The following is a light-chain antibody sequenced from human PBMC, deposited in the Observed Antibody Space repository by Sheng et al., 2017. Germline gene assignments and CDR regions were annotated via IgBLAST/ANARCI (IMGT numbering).Light chain of an antibody. CDR3: QQYDTPSRT. V-gene: IGKV3-20*01. Sequence: EIVLTQSPGTLSLSPGEGSSLSCRASQNVRSSYFAWYQQKPGQAPRLLIYGASTRATGVPDRFSGSGFGTDFTLTIRRLEPEDFAVYYCQQYDTPSRTFGRGTKVEMK. CDR2: GAS. CDR1: QNVRSSY. J-gene: IGKJ1*01.